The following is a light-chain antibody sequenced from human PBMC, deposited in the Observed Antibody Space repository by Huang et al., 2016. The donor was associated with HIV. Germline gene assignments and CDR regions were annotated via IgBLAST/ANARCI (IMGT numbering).Light chain of an antibody. CDR1: QSVSSST. CDR3: HQYGKA. Sequence: EIVLTQSPGTLSLSPGERATLSCRASQSVSSSTLGWYQQKPGQAPRLLIYGASSRATGISDRVSGSGSGTDFTLTISRLEPEDFAVYYCHQYGKAFGQGTKVEIK. J-gene: IGKJ1*01. V-gene: IGKV3-20*01. CDR2: GAS.